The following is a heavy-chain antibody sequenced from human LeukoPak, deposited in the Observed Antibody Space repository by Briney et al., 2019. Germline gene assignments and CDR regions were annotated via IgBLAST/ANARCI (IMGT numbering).Heavy chain of an antibody. V-gene: IGHV3-48*01. J-gene: IGHJ3*02. CDR3: ATGREDYDSSGYYLSDAFDI. Sequence: GGSLRLSCAVSGFTFSGYSMKWVRQAPGKGLEWVSYISSSTTTIYHADSVKGRFTVSRDNAKNSLYLQMDSLRVEDTAVYYCATGREDYDSSGYYLSDAFDIWGQGTMVTVSS. D-gene: IGHD3-22*01. CDR1: GFTFSGYS. CDR2: ISSSTTTI.